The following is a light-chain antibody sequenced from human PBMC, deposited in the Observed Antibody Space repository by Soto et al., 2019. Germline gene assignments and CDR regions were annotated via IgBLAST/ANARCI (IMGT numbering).Light chain of an antibody. Sequence: QSVLTQPASVSGSLGQSITISCTGTSSDVGGYNYVSWYQQHPGKDPKVVIFEVTKRPSGVSSRFSGSKSGNTASLTVSGLPAEDEGDYYCSSYTSSSTVLFGGGTKLTVL. V-gene: IGLV2-14*01. CDR2: EVT. CDR3: SSYTSSSTVL. CDR1: SSDVGGYNY. J-gene: IGLJ2*01.